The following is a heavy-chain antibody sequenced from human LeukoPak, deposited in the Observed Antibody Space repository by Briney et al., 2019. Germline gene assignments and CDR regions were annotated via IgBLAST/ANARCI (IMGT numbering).Heavy chain of an antibody. CDR3: ARAGLAVAGGNWFDP. J-gene: IGHJ5*02. CDR1: GGSISSGSYY. CDR2: IYTSGSA. Sequence: SQTLSLTCTVSGGSISSGSYYWSWIRQPAGKGLEWIGRIYTSGSANYNPSLKSRVTISVDTSKNQFSLKLSSVTAADTAVYYCARAGLAVAGGNWFDPWGQGTLVTVSS. V-gene: IGHV4-61*02. D-gene: IGHD6-19*01.